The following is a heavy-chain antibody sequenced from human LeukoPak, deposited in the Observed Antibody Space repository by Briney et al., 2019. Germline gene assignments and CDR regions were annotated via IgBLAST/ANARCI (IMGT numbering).Heavy chain of an antibody. CDR1: GYTLTELS. D-gene: IGHD3-10*01. V-gene: IGHV1-24*01. J-gene: IGHJ4*02. CDR3: ATIRPSNGNVREGYYFDY. Sequence: ASVKVSCKVSGYTLTELSMHWVRQAPGKGLEWMGGFDPEDGETIYAQKFQGRVTMTEDTSTDTAYMELSSLRSEDTAVYYCATIRPSNGNVREGYYFDYWGQGTLVTVSS. CDR2: FDPEDGET.